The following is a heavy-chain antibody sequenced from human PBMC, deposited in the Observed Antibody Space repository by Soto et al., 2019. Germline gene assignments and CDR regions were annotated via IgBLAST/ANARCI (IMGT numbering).Heavy chain of an antibody. Sequence: ASVKVSCKASGYTFTGYYMHWVRQAPGQGLEWMGWINPNSGGTNYAQKFQGRVTMTRDTSISTAYMELSRLRSDDTAVYYCAGDLGPDDYVWGSYRYGWFDPWGQGTLVTVSS. CDR2: INPNSGGT. J-gene: IGHJ5*02. CDR3: AGDLGPDDYVWGSYRYGWFDP. D-gene: IGHD3-16*02. CDR1: GYTFTGYY. V-gene: IGHV1-2*02.